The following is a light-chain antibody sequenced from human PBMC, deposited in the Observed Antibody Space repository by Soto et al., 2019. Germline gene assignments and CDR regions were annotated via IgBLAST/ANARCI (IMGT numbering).Light chain of an antibody. CDR2: DVS. CDR1: QSVSSY. Sequence: EIVLTQSPATLSLSPGERATLSCRASQSVSSYLAWYQQKPGQAPRLLIYDVSSRATGIPARFSGSGSGTDFTLTISSLEPEDFATYYCQQSLGNPRTFGGGTRVDIQ. J-gene: IGKJ4*01. V-gene: IGKV3-11*01. CDR3: QQSLGNPRT.